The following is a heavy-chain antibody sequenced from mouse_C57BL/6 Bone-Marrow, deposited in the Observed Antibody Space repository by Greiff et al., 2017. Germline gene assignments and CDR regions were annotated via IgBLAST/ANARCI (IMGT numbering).Heavy chain of an antibody. V-gene: IGHV1-72*01. D-gene: IGHD1-1*01. Sequence: VQLQQPGAELVKPGASVKLSCKASGYTFTSYWMHWVKQRPGRGLEWIGRIDPNSGGTTYNEKFKSKATLTVDKPSSTAYMQLSSLTSEDSAVYYCARSYGSSYVYAMDYWGQGTSVTVSS. CDR3: ARSYGSSYVYAMDY. J-gene: IGHJ4*01. CDR1: GYTFTSYW. CDR2: IDPNSGGT.